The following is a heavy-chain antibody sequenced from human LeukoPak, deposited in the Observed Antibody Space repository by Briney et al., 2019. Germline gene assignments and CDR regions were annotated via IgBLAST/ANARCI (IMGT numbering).Heavy chain of an antibody. CDR2: IYSSEST. CDR3: ARRTLCCGERFDN. J-gene: IGHJ4*02. CDR1: GGSINNYY. Sequence: SETLSLTCTVSGGSINNYYWSWIRQPPGKGLEWIGYIYSSESTNYNPYLKSRVIISVDTSKNQFSLKLSSVTAADTAVYYCARRTLCCGERFDNWGQGTMVTVSS. V-gene: IGHV4-59*08. D-gene: IGHD3-16*01.